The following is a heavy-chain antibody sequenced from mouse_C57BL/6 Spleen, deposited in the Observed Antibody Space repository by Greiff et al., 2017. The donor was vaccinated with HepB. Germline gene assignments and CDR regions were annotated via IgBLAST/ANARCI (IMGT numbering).Heavy chain of an antibody. Sequence: EVQGVESGGGLVQPKGSLKLSCAASGFSFNTYAMNWVRQAPGKGLEWVARIRSKSNNYATYYADSVKDRFTISRDDSESMLYLQMNNLKTEDTAMYYCVRQGLGRGYFDVWGTGTTVTVSS. D-gene: IGHD4-1*01. CDR3: VRQGLGRGYFDV. CDR1: GFSFNTYA. CDR2: IRSKSNNYAT. V-gene: IGHV10-1*01. J-gene: IGHJ1*03.